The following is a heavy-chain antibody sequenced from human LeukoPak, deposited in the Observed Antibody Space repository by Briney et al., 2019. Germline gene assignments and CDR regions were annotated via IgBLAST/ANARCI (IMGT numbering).Heavy chain of an antibody. D-gene: IGHD4-23*01. CDR3: ARGYGGFDY. J-gene: IGHJ4*02. CDR2: LSGSGGST. Sequence: PGGSLRLSCAASGFTFSNYGMTWVRQAPGKGLEWVSCLSGSGGSTYYADSVKGRFTISRDNSKNTLYLQMNSLRAEDTAVYYCARGYGGFDYWGQGTLVTVSS. CDR1: GFTFSNYG. V-gene: IGHV3-23*01.